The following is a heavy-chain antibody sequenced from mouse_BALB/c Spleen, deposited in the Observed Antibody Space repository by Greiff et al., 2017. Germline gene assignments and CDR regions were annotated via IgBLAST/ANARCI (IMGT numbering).Heavy chain of an antibody. CDR1: GYTFTSYV. Sequence: VQLQQSGPELVKPGASVKMSCKASGYTFTSYVMHWVKQKPGQGLEWIGYITPYNDGTKYNEKFKGKATLTSDKSSSTAYMELSSLTSEDSAVYYCARSIYDGGYYAMDYWGQGTSVTVSS. D-gene: IGHD2-12*01. V-gene: IGHV1-14*01. CDR2: ITPYNDGT. J-gene: IGHJ4*01. CDR3: ARSIYDGGYYAMDY.